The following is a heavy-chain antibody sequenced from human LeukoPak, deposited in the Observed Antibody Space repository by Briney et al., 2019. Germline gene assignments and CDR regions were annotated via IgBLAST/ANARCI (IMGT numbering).Heavy chain of an antibody. CDR1: GGSISSISYY. V-gene: IGHV4-39*01. CDR2: MYHNGST. J-gene: IGHJ5*02. CDR3: ARHPSGRMWLQQGGWFDP. Sequence: PSETLSLTCSVSGGSISSISYYWGWIRQPPGKGLEWIGSMYHNGSTYYNPSLKSRVTISVDTSKNQFSPKLTSVTAADTAVYYCARHPSGRMWLQQGGWFDPWGQGTLITVSS. D-gene: IGHD5-24*01.